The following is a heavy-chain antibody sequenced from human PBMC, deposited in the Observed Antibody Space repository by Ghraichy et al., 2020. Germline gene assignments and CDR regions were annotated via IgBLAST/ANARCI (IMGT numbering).Heavy chain of an antibody. Sequence: SETLSLTCAVYGGSFSGYYWSWIRQPPGKGLEWIGEINYSGSTNYNPSLKSRVTISVDTSKNQFSLKLSSVTAADTAVYYCARGWTGSSGYYRLDYWGQGTLVTVSS. CDR3: ARGWTGSSGYYRLDY. D-gene: IGHD3-22*01. V-gene: IGHV4-34*01. J-gene: IGHJ4*02. CDR2: INYSGST. CDR1: GGSFSGYY.